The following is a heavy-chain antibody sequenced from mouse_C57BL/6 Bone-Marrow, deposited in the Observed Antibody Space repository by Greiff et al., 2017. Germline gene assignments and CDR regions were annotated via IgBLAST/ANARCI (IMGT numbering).Heavy chain of an antibody. CDR3: AIGLNTTVGAPFYAMDY. J-gene: IGHJ4*01. Sequence: VQLQQPGAELVKPGASVKVSCKASGYTFTRSWMHWVKQRPGQGLEWIGRLHPSDSDTNYNQKFKCKATLTVDKSSSTAYLQLSSLTSDASAVYDCAIGLNTTVGAPFYAMDYWGQGTSVTVSS. D-gene: IGHD1-1*01. CDR2: LHPSDSDT. CDR1: GYTFTRSW. V-gene: IGHV1-74*01.